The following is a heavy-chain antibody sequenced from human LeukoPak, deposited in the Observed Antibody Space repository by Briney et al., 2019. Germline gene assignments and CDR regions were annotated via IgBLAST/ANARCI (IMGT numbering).Heavy chain of an antibody. V-gene: IGHV4-31*03. D-gene: IGHD3-16*01. CDR2: IYYSGST. J-gene: IGHJ4*02. CDR3: GGEPVTGLEGGTDY. Sequence: SQTLSLTCTVSGGSISSGGYYWSWIRQHPGKGLEWIGYIYYSGSTNYNPSLKSRVTISVDTSKNQFSLKLGSVTAADTAVYYCGGEPVTGLEGGTDYWGQGTLVTVSS. CDR1: GGSISSGGYY.